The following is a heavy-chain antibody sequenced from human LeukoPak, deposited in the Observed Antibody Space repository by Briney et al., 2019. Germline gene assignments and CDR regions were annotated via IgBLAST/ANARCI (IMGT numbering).Heavy chain of an antibody. CDR2: FDPEDGET. Sequence: GASVKVSCKVSGYTLTELSMHWMRQAPGKGLEWMGGFDPEDGETIYAQKFQGRATMTEDTSTDTAYMELSSLRSEDTAVYYCATAAGDYGSFDYWGQGTLVTVSS. CDR3: ATAAGDYGSFDY. D-gene: IGHD4-17*01. CDR1: GYTLTELS. V-gene: IGHV1-24*01. J-gene: IGHJ4*02.